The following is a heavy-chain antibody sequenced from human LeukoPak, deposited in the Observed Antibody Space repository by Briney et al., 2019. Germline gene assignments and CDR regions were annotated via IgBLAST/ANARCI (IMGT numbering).Heavy chain of an antibody. J-gene: IGHJ4*02. CDR3: ARVLAAAGNGGDFDY. V-gene: IGHV1-69*05. CDR1: GGTFSSYA. CDR2: IIPIFGTA. Sequence: ASVKVSCKASGGTFSSYAISWVRQAPGQGLEWMGGIIPIFGTANYAQKFQGRVTMTRDTSTSTVYMELSSLRSEDTAVYYCARVLAAAGNGGDFDYRGQGTLVTVSS. D-gene: IGHD6-13*01.